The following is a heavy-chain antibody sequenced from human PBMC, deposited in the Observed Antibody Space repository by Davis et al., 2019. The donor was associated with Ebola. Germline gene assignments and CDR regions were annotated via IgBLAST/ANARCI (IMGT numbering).Heavy chain of an antibody. CDR1: GFTFSSYA. Sequence: PGGSLRLSCAASGFTFSSYAMSWVRQAPGRGLEWVSAISGSGGSTYYADSVKGRFTISRDNSKNTLYLQMNSLRAEDTAVYYCANDCSGGSCYDYWGQGTLVTVSS. CDR2: ISGSGGST. D-gene: IGHD2-15*01. J-gene: IGHJ4*02. CDR3: ANDCSGGSCYDY. V-gene: IGHV3-23*01.